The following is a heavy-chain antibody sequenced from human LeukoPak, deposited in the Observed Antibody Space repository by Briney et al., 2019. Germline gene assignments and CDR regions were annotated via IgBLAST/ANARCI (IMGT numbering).Heavy chain of an antibody. CDR2: ISGSGGST. CDR3: AKDSSLRWLQLYFDY. J-gene: IGHJ4*02. V-gene: IGHV3-23*01. CDR1: GFTFSSYA. D-gene: IGHD5-24*01. Sequence: GGSLRLSCAASGFTFSSYAMSWVRQAPGKGLEWVSAISGSGGSTYYADSVKGRFTISRDNSKNTLYLQMNSLRAEDTAVYYCAKDSSLRWLQLYFDYWGQGTLVTVSS.